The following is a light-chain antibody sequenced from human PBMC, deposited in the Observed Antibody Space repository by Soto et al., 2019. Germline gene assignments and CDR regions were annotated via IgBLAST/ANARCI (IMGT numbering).Light chain of an antibody. V-gene: IGKV1-39*01. CDR2: AAS. CDR3: QQTRSYPST. Sequence: DIHMTQSPSSLSASVGDRVTITCRASQSISNYLNWYQQKPGKAPKVLIYAASNLQSGVPSRFSGSGSGTDFTLTISSLQAEDFATYYCQQTRSYPSTFGGGTKVDIK. J-gene: IGKJ4*01. CDR1: QSISNY.